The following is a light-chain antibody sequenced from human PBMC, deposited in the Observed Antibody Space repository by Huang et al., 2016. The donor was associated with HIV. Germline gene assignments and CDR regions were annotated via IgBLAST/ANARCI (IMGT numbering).Light chain of an antibody. Sequence: DIQMTQSPSSLSASVGDRVTITCRASQSISSYLNWYQQKPGKAPNLLIYTASSLQSGVTSRFSGSVSGTDFTLTISSLKPEDFATYYCQQSYSTRRTFGQGTKLEIK. CDR1: QSISSY. CDR2: TAS. J-gene: IGKJ2*01. CDR3: QQSYSTRRT. V-gene: IGKV1-39*01.